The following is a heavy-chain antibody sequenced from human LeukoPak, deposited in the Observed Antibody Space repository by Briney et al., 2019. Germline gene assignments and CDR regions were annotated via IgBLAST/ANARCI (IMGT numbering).Heavy chain of an antibody. CDR3: ARTYCSSGSCFG. CDR2: ISYTSRAK. J-gene: IGHJ4*02. V-gene: IGHV3-48*01. Sequence: GGSLRLSCAASGFTFSSYNMNWVRQAPGKGLEWVSSISYTSRAKNYADSVKSRFTISRDNVKKSLFLQMDSLRVEDTAVYYCARTYCSSGSCFGWGQGTLVTVSS. CDR1: GFTFSSYN. D-gene: IGHD2-15*01.